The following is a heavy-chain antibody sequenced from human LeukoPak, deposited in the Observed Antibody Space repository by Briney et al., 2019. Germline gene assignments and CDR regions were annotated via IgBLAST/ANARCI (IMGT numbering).Heavy chain of an antibody. D-gene: IGHD2-2*01. CDR1: GFTFSSYW. J-gene: IGHJ4*02. V-gene: IGHV3-23*01. Sequence: GGSLRLSCAASGFTFSSYWMSWIRQAPGHGLEWVATISDSGDNRYYADAVKGRFTITRDSSRDTQYAQMSSLSAEDAAVYYCAKSHSVPQRGYFDFWGKGTLVSVSS. CDR2: ISDSGDNR. CDR3: AKSHSVPQRGYFDF.